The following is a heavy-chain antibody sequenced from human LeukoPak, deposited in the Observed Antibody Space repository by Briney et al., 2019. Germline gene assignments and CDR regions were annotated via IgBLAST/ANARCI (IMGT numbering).Heavy chain of an antibody. D-gene: IGHD3-22*01. V-gene: IGHV3-23*01. CDR2: ISGSGGST. CDR1: GFTFSSYA. J-gene: IGHJ4*02. Sequence: GGSLRLSCAASGFTFSSYAMSWVRQAPGRGLEWVSAISGSGGSTYYADSVKGRFTISRDNSKNTLYLQMNSLRAEDTAVYYCAKGLDITMIVVVILPCFDYWGQGTLVTVSS. CDR3: AKGLDITMIVVVILPCFDY.